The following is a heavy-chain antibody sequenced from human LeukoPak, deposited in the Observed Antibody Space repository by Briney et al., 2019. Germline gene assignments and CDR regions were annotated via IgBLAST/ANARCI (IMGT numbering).Heavy chain of an antibody. V-gene: IGHV3-23*01. CDR3: AIMHGYYDGSGYWVQ. D-gene: IGHD3-22*01. CDR2: ITPNADRT. J-gene: IGHJ1*01. Sequence: GGSLRLSCAASGVTFGSYGMSWVRQAPGKRLEWVSFITPNADRTSYADSVEGRFTISRDNPRNTLYMQMNSLRDEDTALYYCAIMHGYYDGSGYWVQWGQGTLVTVSS. CDR1: GVTFGSYG.